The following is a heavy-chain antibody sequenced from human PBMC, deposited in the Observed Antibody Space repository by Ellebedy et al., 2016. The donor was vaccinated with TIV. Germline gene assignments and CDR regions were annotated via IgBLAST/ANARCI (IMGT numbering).Heavy chain of an antibody. CDR3: RIWDYAIDY. D-gene: IGHD1-7*01. J-gene: IGHJ4*02. CDR1: GLTFSSYW. V-gene: IGHV3-74*01. CDR2: INSDGSIT. Sequence: GESLKISCVASGLTFSSYWMHWVRQTPYKGLVWVSRINSDGSITNYADSVKGRFTVSRDNAKNTLYLQMNSLTVEDTAVYYCRIWDYAIDYWGQGILVTVSS.